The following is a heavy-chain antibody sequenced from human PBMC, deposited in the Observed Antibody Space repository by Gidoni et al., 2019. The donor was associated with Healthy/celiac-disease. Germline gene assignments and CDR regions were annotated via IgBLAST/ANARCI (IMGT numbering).Heavy chain of an antibody. CDR3: ARVTDGYSYGYVGYYYYYMDV. Sequence: EVQLVASGGGLIQPGGSLRPSCAASGSTVSSNYMLWVRQAPGKGLEWVSVIYSGGSTYYADSVKGRFTISRDNSKNTLYLQMNSLRAEDTAVYYCARVTDGYSYGYVGYYYYYMDVWGKGTTVTVSS. CDR1: GSTVSSNY. CDR2: IYSGGST. V-gene: IGHV3-53*01. J-gene: IGHJ6*03. D-gene: IGHD5-18*01.